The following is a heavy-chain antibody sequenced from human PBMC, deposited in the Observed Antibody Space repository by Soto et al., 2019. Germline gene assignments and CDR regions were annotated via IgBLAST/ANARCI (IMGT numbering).Heavy chain of an antibody. J-gene: IGHJ6*02. D-gene: IGHD2-8*01. CDR2: ISSSGSTI. CDR3: AMSHCTNGVCYTFYYYYGMDV. Sequence: QVQLVESGGGLVKPGGSLRLSCAASGFTFSDYYMSWIRQAPGKGLEWVSYISSSGSTIYYADSVKGRFTISRDNAKNSLYLQMISLRAEDTAVYYCAMSHCTNGVCYTFYYYYGMDVWGQGTTVTVSS. CDR1: GFTFSDYY. V-gene: IGHV3-11*01.